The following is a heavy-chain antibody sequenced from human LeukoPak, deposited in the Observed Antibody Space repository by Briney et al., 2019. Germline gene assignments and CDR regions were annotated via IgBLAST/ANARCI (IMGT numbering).Heavy chain of an antibody. CDR3: ARGSRTYYYDSSGYLFDY. CDR1: GYTFSAYY. Sequence: ASVKVSCKASGYTFSAYYIHWVRQAPGQGLEWMGWINPESGDTDYAQKFQGRVTMTRDTSIRTVYMDLNSLRSDDTAVYYCARGSRTYYYDSSGYLFDYWGQGTLVTVSS. D-gene: IGHD3-22*01. V-gene: IGHV1-2*02. CDR2: INPESGDT. J-gene: IGHJ4*02.